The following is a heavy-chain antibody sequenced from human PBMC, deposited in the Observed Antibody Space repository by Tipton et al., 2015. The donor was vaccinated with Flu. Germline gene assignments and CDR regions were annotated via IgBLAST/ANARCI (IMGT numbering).Heavy chain of an antibody. V-gene: IGHV4-4*07. CDR2: IYTSGSA. Sequence: TLSLTCTVSGGSISSYYWSWIRQPAGKGLEWIGRIYTSGSANYNPSLKSRVTISVDTSKNQFSLELSSVTAADTAVYYCARYGTYDGSRYFQHWGQGTLVTVSS. D-gene: IGHD1-26*01. CDR3: ARYGTYDGSRYFQH. CDR1: GGSISSYY. J-gene: IGHJ1*01.